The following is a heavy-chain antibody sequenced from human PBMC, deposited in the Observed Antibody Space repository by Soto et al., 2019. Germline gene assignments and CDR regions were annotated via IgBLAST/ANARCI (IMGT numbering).Heavy chain of an antibody. CDR3: AKDVLATHIYGYQGGYFDY. D-gene: IGHD5-18*01. Sequence: QVQLVESGGGVVQPGRSLRLSCAASGFTFSSYGMSWVRQAPGKGLESVAVISFDGSKKYYADSVKGRFTLSRDKSKKTLYVQMNSLRAEDTAVYYCAKDVLATHIYGYQGGYFDYWGQGTLVAVFS. V-gene: IGHV3-30*18. J-gene: IGHJ4*02. CDR1: GFTFSSYG. CDR2: ISFDGSKK.